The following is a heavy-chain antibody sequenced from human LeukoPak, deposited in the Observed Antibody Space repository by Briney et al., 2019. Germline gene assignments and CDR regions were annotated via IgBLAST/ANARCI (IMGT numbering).Heavy chain of an antibody. D-gene: IGHD6-19*01. CDR1: GFTFSSYE. V-gene: IGHV3-20*04. Sequence: GGSLRLSCAASGFTFSSYEMNWVRQAPGKGLEWVSGIIRSGGSTGYADSVNGRFTISRDNAKNSLYLQMNSLRAEDTAVYYCARDWLYWGQGTLVTVSS. CDR3: ARDWLY. CDR2: IIRSGGST. J-gene: IGHJ4*02.